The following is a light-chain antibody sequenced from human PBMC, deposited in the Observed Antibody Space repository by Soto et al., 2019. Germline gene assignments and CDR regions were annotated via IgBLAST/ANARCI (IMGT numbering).Light chain of an antibody. Sequence: QSVLTQPPSASGTPGQRVTISCSGGSSNIGSNSVNWYQQLPGTAPKVLLYADDQRPSGVPGRFSGSKSGTSASLAISGLQSDDEADYFCASWDDSLSGPVFGGGTKLTV. CDR3: ASWDDSLSGPV. CDR1: SSNIGSNS. CDR2: ADD. J-gene: IGLJ2*01. V-gene: IGLV1-44*01.